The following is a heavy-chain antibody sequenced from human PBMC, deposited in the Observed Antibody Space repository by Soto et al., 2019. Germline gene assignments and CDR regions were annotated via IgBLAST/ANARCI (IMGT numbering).Heavy chain of an antibody. CDR2: INPSGGST. J-gene: IGHJ6*02. Sequence: ASVKVGCKASGYTFPSYYMHWVRQAPGQGLEWMGIINPSGGSTSYAQKFQGRVTMTRDTSTSTVYMELSSLRSEDTAVYYCASRDPRNYYYYYGMDVWGQGTTVTVSS. CDR3: ASRDPRNYYYYYGMDV. CDR1: GYTFPSYY. V-gene: IGHV1-46*01.